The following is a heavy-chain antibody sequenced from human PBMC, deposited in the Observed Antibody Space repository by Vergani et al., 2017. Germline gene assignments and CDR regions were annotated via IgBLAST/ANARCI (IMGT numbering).Heavy chain of an antibody. D-gene: IGHD3/OR15-3a*01. CDR1: GLTFSDSA. J-gene: IGHJ6*03. CDR2: IRDKAYNYAT. V-gene: IGHV3-73*02. CDR3: FYDFWAGYDSCNV. Sequence: EVHLVESGGGLVQPGESLKLSCATSGLTFSDSAIHWVRQTSGKGLEWIGRIRDKAYNYATVYAVSVKGRFTISSGDSKKTAYLQMNGLTTEDTAVYYCFYDFWAGYDSCNVWGKGTTVTVSS.